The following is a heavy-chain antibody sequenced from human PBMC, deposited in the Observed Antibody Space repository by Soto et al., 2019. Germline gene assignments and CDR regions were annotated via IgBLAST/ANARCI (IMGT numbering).Heavy chain of an antibody. V-gene: IGHV4-31*03. CDR1: GGSISSGGYY. D-gene: IGHD3-22*01. J-gene: IGHJ5*02. CDR2: IYYSGST. CDR3: ARVPSYYYDSSGYQNWFDP. Sequence: KTSETLSLTCTVSGGSISSGGYYWSWIRQHPGKGLEWIGYIYYSGSTYYNPSLKSRVTISVDTSKNQFSPKLSSVTAADTAVYYCARVPSYYYDSSGYQNWFDPWGQGTLVTVSS.